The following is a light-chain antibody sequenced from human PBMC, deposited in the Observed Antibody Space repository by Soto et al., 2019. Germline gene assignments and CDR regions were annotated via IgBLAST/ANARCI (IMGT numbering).Light chain of an antibody. V-gene: IGKV1-33*01. CDR2: DAS. CDR3: QQYDNLPPFT. CDR1: QDTSNY. J-gene: IGKJ3*01. Sequence: IQVTQSPSSLSASVGDRVTITCQPSQDTSNYLNWYQQKPGKAPKLLLYDASKLETGVPARFSGSGSGTDFTFTISSLQPEDIATYYCQQYDNLPPFTFGPGTKVDIK.